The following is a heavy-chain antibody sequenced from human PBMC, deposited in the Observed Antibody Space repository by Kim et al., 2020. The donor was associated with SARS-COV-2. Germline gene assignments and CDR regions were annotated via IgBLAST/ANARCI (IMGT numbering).Heavy chain of an antibody. V-gene: IGHV1-46*01. CDR3: ARDKGGVRDAFDI. J-gene: IGHJ3*02. Sequence: YAQKFQGRVTMTRDTSTSTVDMELSSLRSEDTAVYYCARDKGGVRDAFDIWGQGTMVTVSS.